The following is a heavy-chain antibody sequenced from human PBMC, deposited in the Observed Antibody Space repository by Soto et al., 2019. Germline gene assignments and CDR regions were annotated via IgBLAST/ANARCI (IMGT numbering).Heavy chain of an antibody. Sequence: GGSLRLSCAASGFTFSSYAMHWVRQAPGKGLEWVAVISYDGSNKYYADSVKGRFTISRDNSKNTLYLQMNSLRAEDTAVYYFARDYYYDSSGSLYYYYGMDVWGQGTTVTVSS. D-gene: IGHD3-22*01. V-gene: IGHV3-30-3*01. J-gene: IGHJ6*02. CDR3: ARDYYYDSSGSLYYYYGMDV. CDR2: ISYDGSNK. CDR1: GFTFSSYA.